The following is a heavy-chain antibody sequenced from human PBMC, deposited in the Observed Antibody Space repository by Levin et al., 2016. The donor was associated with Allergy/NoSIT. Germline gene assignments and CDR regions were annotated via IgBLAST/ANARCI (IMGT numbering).Heavy chain of an antibody. CDR1: GFTFSTSD. CDR3: ARGPLSGAFDL. J-gene: IGHJ3*01. Sequence: GGSLRLSCAASGFTFSTSDIHWLRQAPGKGLEWLAHISPDERTVHYTDSVKGRFTGSRDNSKNTVYLQLNSLRAEDTAVYYCARGPLSGAFDLWGQGTMVTVSS. CDR2: ISPDERTV. D-gene: IGHD5/OR15-5a*01. V-gene: IGHV3-30*03.